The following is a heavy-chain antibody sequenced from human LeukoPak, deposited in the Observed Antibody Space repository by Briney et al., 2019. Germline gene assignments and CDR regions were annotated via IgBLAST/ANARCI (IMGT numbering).Heavy chain of an antibody. CDR2: IYSGGST. CDR3: AKSPYCSGGNCYSGDFDY. CDR1: GFTVSNNY. Sequence: GKSLRLSCAASGFTVSNNYMSWVRQAPGKGLEWVSIIYSGGSTYYADSVEGRFTISRDNSKNTLYLHMNSLRAEDTAVYYCAKSPYCSGGNCYSGDFDYWGQGTLVTVSS. J-gene: IGHJ4*02. D-gene: IGHD2-15*01. V-gene: IGHV3-53*01.